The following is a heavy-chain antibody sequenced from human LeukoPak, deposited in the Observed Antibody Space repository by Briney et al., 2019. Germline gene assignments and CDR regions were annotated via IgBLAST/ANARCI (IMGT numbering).Heavy chain of an antibody. CDR2: ISAYNGNT. CDR1: GYTFTRYG. D-gene: IGHD2-21*02. J-gene: IGHJ4*02. CDR3: ARGVVVVTAIPFDY. Sequence: APVEVSCKASGYTFTRYGISWVRQAPGQGLEWMGWISAYNGNTNYAQKFQGRVTMTTDTSTSTAYMELRSLRSDDTAVYYCARGVVVVTAIPFDYWGQGTLVAVSS. V-gene: IGHV1-18*01.